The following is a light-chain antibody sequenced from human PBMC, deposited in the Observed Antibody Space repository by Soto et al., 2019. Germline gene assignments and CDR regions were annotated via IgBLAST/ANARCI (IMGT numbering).Light chain of an antibody. J-gene: IGLJ3*02. CDR3: SSYTSSSTPWV. CDR1: SSDVGGYNY. Sequence: QSALTQPASVSGSPGQSITISCTGTSSDVGGYNYVSWYQQHPGKAPKLMIYEVSNRPSGVSNRFSGSKSGNTASLTISGLQAEDEADYYCSSYTSSSTPWVFVVGTKVTVL. V-gene: IGLV2-14*01. CDR2: EVS.